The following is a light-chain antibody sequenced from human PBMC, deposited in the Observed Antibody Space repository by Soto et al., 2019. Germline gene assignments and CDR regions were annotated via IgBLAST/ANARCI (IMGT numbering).Light chain of an antibody. V-gene: IGKV3-15*01. CDR1: QGIGST. J-gene: IGKJ4*01. CDR2: DSS. CDR3: QRYNNWPLT. Sequence: EIVLTQSPAALSVSPGERVTLSCRASQGIGSTLAWYQQKPGQTPRLLIYDSSTRAIGIPTRFSGSRSGTEFTLTITGLQSEDFAAYYCQRYNNWPLTFGGGTKVEIK.